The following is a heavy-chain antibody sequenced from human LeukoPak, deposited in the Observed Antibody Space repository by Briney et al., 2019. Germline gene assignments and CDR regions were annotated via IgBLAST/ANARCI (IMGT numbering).Heavy chain of an antibody. J-gene: IGHJ4*02. CDR1: GVSISSHY. CDR3: ATIKRGSIYGYFDF. CDR2: MFDSEST. V-gene: IGHV4-59*11. D-gene: IGHD5-18*01. Sequence: PSETLSLTCTVSGVSISSHYWSWIRQPPGKGLEWIGYMFDSESTKDNPSLKSRITLSADTSKNQFSLRLSSVTAADTAVCYCATIKRGSIYGYFDFWGQGILVTVSS.